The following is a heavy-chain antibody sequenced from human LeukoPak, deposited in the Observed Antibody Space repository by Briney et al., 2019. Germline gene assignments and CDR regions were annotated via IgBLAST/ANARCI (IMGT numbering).Heavy chain of an antibody. J-gene: IGHJ3*02. CDR3: ARALVGPGIVGATGAFDI. CDR2: ISGSGGST. V-gene: IGHV3-23*01. D-gene: IGHD1-26*01. Sequence: PGGSLRLSCAASGFTFSSYAMSWVRQAPGKGLEWVSAISGSGGSTYYADSVKGRFTISRDNSKNTMYVQMNSLRAEDTAVYYCARALVGPGIVGATGAFDIWGQGTMVTVSS. CDR1: GFTFSSYA.